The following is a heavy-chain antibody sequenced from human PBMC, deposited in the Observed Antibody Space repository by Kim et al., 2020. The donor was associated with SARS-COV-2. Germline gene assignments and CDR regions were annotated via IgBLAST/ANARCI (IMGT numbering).Heavy chain of an antibody. CDR3: AKDARYDSSGYYLRGDAFDI. V-gene: IGHV3-9*01. CDR1: GFTFDDYA. J-gene: IGHJ3*02. CDR2: ISWNSGSI. Sequence: GGSLRLSCAASGFTFDDYAMHWVRQAPGKGLEWVSGISWNSGSIGYADSVKGRFTISRDNAKNSLYLQMNSLRAEDTALYYCAKDARYDSSGYYLRGDAFDIWGQGTMVTVSS. D-gene: IGHD3-22*01.